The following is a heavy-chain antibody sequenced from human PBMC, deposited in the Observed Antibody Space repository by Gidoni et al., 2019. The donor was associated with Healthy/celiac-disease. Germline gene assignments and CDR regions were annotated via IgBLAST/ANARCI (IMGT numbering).Heavy chain of an antibody. CDR3: ARGNDILTGYYIGPFDY. D-gene: IGHD3-9*01. Sequence: QVQLVQSGAEVKKPGASVKVSCTASGSTFTGDYMHWVRQAPGQGLEWMGWINPNSGGTNYAQKFQGWVTMTRDTSISTAYMELSRLRSDDTAVYYCARGNDILTGYYIGPFDYWGQGTLVTVSS. V-gene: IGHV1-2*04. CDR2: INPNSGGT. J-gene: IGHJ4*02. CDR1: GSTFTGDY.